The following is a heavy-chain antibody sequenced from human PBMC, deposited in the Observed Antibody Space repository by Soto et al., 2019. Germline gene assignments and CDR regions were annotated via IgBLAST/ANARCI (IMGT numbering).Heavy chain of an antibody. Sequence: QVQLQQWGAGLLKPSETLSLTCAVYVGSFSGYAWSWIRQPPGKGLEWIGEINHKGSANYNPSIKSRVTISVDTSKNQFSLKLSSVTAADTAVYYCARGPYYDILPGYSDAFDNWGQGTMVTVSS. D-gene: IGHD3-9*01. CDR1: VGSFSGYA. J-gene: IGHJ3*02. CDR3: ARGPYYDILPGYSDAFDN. V-gene: IGHV4-34*01. CDR2: INHKGSA.